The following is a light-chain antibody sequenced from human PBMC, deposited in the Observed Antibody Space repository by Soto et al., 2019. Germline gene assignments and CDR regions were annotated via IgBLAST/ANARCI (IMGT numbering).Light chain of an antibody. CDR3: QQTNSFPLT. CDR1: QDISTW. CDR2: AAS. Sequence: DIQMTQSPSSVSASIGDRVTITCRASQDISTWLAWYQQKPGKAPKLLIYAASNLQSGVPSRFSGSGSGTDFTLTISSLQPEDFATYYCQQTNSFPLTFGPGTKVDIK. V-gene: IGKV1-12*01. J-gene: IGKJ3*01.